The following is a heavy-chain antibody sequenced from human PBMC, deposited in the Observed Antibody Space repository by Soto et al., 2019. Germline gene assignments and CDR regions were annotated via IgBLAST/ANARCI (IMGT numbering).Heavy chain of an antibody. Sequence: ASVKVSCKASGGAFSSYAISWVRQASGQGLEWMGGILPSFGTPNYAQKFQGRVTITADESTSTVYMEVSSLRSEDTAVYYCARDRDYSSPLGGSYNWFDPWGQGTLVTVSS. D-gene: IGHD6-13*01. V-gene: IGHV1-69*13. CDR3: ARDRDYSSPLGGSYNWFDP. CDR1: GGAFSSYA. CDR2: ILPSFGTP. J-gene: IGHJ5*02.